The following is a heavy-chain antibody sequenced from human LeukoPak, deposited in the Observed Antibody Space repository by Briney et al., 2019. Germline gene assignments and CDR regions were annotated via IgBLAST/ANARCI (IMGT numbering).Heavy chain of an antibody. D-gene: IGHD3-10*01. CDR2: IIPIFGTA. CDR1: GGTFSSYA. CDR3: ARGAMVRGVLYYYYYMDV. V-gene: IGHV1-69*13. Sequence: ASVKVSCKASGGTFSSYAISWVRQAPGQGLECMGGIIPIFGTANYAQKFQGRVTITADESTRTAYMELSSLSSEDTAVYYCARGAMVRGVLYYYYYMDVWGKGTTVTISS. J-gene: IGHJ6*03.